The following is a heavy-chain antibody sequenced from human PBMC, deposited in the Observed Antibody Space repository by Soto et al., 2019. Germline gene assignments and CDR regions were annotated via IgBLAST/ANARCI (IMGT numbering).Heavy chain of an antibody. CDR2: IIPIFGTA. D-gene: IGHD3-10*01. CDR3: ARDIGPPDRGEVYYGMDV. J-gene: IGHJ6*02. V-gene: IGHV1-69*13. Sequence: SVKVSCKASGGTFSSYAISWVRQAPGQGLECMGGIIPIFGTANYAQKFQGRVTITADESTSTAYMELSSLRSEDTAVYYCARDIGPPDRGEVYYGMDVWGQGTTVTVSS. CDR1: GGTFSSYA.